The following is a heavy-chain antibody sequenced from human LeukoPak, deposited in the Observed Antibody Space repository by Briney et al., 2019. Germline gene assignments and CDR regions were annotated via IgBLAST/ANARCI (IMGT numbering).Heavy chain of an antibody. Sequence: GGSLRLSCAASGFTFSNYAMTWVRQAPGKGLEWVSSISGNSATPPYADSAKGRFTVSRDNSKNTLYLQMNSLRAEDTAIYYGATDQEFDPSCYYVIGGQGTLVTVSS. CDR2: ISGNSATP. D-gene: IGHD3-22*01. CDR3: ATDQEFDPSCYYVI. V-gene: IGHV3-23*01. CDR1: GFTFSNYA. J-gene: IGHJ4*02.